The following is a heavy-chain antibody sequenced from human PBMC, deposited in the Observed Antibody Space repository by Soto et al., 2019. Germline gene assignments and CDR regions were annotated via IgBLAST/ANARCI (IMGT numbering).Heavy chain of an antibody. V-gene: IGHV4-39*07. CDR3: ARWGLRFAFGYYYMEV. J-gene: IGHJ6*03. D-gene: IGHD5-12*01. CDR2: INHSGST. CDR1: DGSISSSSYR. Sequence: ALQTMSVRCTVSDGSISSSSYRWSWIRKPPGKGLEWIGEINHSGSTNYNPSLKSRVTISVDTSKNQFSLKLSSVTAADTAVYYCARWGLRFAFGYYYMEVWGKGTTVTLSS.